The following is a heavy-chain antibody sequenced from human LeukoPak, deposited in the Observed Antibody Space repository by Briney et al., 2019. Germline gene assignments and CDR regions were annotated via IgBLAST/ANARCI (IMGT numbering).Heavy chain of an antibody. V-gene: IGHV1-18*01. D-gene: IGHD4-11*01. CDR1: GYTFTSYG. CDR3: ARVSSLQIYYYYMDV. CDR2: ISAYNGNT. J-gene: IGHJ6*03. Sequence: GASVKVSCKASGYTFTSYGISWVRQAPGQGLEWMGWISAYNGNTNYAQKLQGRVTMTTDTSTSTAYMELRSLRSDDTAVYYCARVSSLQIYYYYMDVWGKGTTVTVSS.